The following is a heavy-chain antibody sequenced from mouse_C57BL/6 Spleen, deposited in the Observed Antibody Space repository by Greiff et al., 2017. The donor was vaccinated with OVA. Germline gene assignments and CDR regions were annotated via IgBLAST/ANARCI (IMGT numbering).Heavy chain of an antibody. J-gene: IGHJ1*03. V-gene: IGHV1-53*01. Sequence: QVQLQQPGTELVKPGASVKLSCKASGYTFTSYWMHWVKQRPGQGLEWIGNINPSNGGTTYNEKFKSKATLTVDKSSSTAYMQLSSLTSEDSAVYYSAREDGSSYWYFDVWGTGTTVTASS. CDR2: INPSNGGT. D-gene: IGHD1-1*01. CDR1: GYTFTSYW. CDR3: AREDGSSYWYFDV.